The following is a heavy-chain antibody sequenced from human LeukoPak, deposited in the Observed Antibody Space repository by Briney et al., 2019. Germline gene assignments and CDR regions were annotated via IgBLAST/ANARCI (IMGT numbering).Heavy chain of an antibody. Sequence: SETLSLTCTVSGGSISSYYSSWIRQPPGKGLEWIGYIYYSGSTNYNPSLKSRVTISVDTSKNQFSLKLSSVTAADTAVYYCARHITMIVVTNVWGQGTLVTVSS. J-gene: IGHJ4*02. D-gene: IGHD3-22*01. CDR3: ARHITMIVVTNV. CDR2: IYYSGST. V-gene: IGHV4-59*08. CDR1: GGSISSYY.